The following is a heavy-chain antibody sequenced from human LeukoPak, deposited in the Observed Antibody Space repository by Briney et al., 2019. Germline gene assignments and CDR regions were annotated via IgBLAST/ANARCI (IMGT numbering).Heavy chain of an antibody. V-gene: IGHV4-59*01. CDR2: IYYSGST. CDR1: GGSISSYY. CDR3: ASLRFLEWLFFDY. J-gene: IGHJ4*02. D-gene: IGHD3-3*01. Sequence: SETLSLTCTVSGGSISSYYWSWIRQPPGKGLEWIGYIYYSGSTNYNPSLKSRVTISVDTSKNQFSLKLSSVTAADTAVYYCASLRFLEWLFFDYWGRGTLVTVSS.